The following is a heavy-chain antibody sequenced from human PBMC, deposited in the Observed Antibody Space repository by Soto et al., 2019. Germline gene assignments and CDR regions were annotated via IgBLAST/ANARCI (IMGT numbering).Heavy chain of an antibody. CDR1: GDSISSYS. Sequence: QVQLQVSGPGLVKPSETLSLTCTVSGDSISSYSWSWIRQPPGKGLEWIGNIHYDGNTKYSPSLKSRVTMSVDTSKNHFSLTLISVTTADTAVYFCACEGNLGRWIQPLDSWGQGTLVTVSS. V-gene: IGHV4-59*01. CDR3: ACEGNLGRWIQPLDS. J-gene: IGHJ4*02. D-gene: IGHD2-2*03. CDR2: IHYDGNT.